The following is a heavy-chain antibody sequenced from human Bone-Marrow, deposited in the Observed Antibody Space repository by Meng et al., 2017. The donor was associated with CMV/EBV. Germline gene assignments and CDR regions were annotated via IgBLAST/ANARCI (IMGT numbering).Heavy chain of an antibody. CDR2: INPNSGGT. V-gene: IGHV1-2*02. J-gene: IGHJ3*02. D-gene: IGHD2-2*01. Sequence: ASVKVSCKASGYTFTGYYMHWVRQAPGQGLEWMGWINPNSGGTNYAQKFQGRVTMTRDTSISTAYMELSRLRSDDTAVYYWARGYCSSTSCYRASYAFDIWGQGKMVTVSS. CDR3: ARGYCSSTSCYRASYAFDI. CDR1: GYTFTGYY.